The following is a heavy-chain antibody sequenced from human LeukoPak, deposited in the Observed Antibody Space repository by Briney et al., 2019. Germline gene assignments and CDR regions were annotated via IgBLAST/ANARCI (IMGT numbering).Heavy chain of an antibody. CDR3: ARDEGISSWYDY. D-gene: IGHD6-13*01. J-gene: IGHJ4*02. CDR1: GFTFSSYS. CDR2: ISSSGSYI. Sequence: GGSLRLSCAASGFTFSSYSMNWVRQAPGKGLEWVSSISSSGSYIYYADSVKGRFTISRDNAKNSLYLQMNSLRAEDTAVYYCARDEGISSWYDYWGQGTLVTVSS. V-gene: IGHV3-21*01.